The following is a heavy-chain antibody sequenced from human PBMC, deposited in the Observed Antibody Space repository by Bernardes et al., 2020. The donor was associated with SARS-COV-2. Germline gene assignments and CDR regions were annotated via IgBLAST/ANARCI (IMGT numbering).Heavy chain of an antibody. CDR1: GGPISSGSYY. J-gene: IGHJ5*02. V-gene: IGHV4-61*02. Sequence: TLSLTRTVSGGPISSGSYYWSWNRQPAGKGLEWTGPIYNRGSTNHNPPLKSRVTISVDTSKNQFSLKLSSVTAADTAVYYCTRGTVIPFDPWGQGTLVTVSS. CDR3: TRGTVIPFDP. D-gene: IGHD3-16*02. CDR2: IYNRGST.